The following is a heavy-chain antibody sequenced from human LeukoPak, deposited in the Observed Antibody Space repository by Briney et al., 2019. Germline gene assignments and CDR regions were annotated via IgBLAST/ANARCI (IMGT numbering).Heavy chain of an antibody. V-gene: IGHV3-43*01. CDR1: GFTFDDYT. Sequence: PGGSLRLSCAASGFTFDDYTMHWVRQAPGKGLEWVSLISWDGGSAYYADSVKGRFTISRDNSKNSLYLQMNSLRTEDTALYYCAKDAADVDDYVWGSYRYSYYFDYWGQGTLVTVSS. D-gene: IGHD3-16*02. CDR2: ISWDGGSA. J-gene: IGHJ4*02. CDR3: AKDAADVDDYVWGSYRYSYYFDY.